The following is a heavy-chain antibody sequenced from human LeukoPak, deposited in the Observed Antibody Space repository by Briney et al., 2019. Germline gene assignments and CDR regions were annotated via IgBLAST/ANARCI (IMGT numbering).Heavy chain of an antibody. D-gene: IGHD1-26*01. CDR3: ARGAVGATIAVDY. CDR2: INPNSGGT. J-gene: IGHJ4*02. Sequence: GSSVKVSCKASGGTFSSYAISWVRQAPGQGLEWMGWINPNSGGTNYAQKFQGSVTMTRDTSISTAYMELSRLRSDDTAVYYCARGAVGATIAVDYWGQGTLVTVSS. V-gene: IGHV1-2*02. CDR1: GGTFSSYA.